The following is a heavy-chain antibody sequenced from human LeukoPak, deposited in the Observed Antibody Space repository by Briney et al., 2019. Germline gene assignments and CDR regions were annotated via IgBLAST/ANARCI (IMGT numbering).Heavy chain of an antibody. CDR2: IDGSGGDT. CDR1: GFTFSSYA. D-gene: IGHD6-19*01. V-gene: IGHV3-23*01. J-gene: IGHJ4*02. Sequence: AGGSLRLSCAASGFTFSSYAMSWVRQAPGRGLEWVSTIDGSGGDTYYADSVKGRFTISRDNSRNTLYLQMNSLRAEDTAVYYCAKLSSGWYRSSLDYWGQGTLVTVSS. CDR3: AKLSSGWYRSSLDY.